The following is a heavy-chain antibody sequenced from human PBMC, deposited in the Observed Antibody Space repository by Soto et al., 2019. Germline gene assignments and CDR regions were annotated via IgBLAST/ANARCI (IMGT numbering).Heavy chain of an antibody. D-gene: IGHD3-22*01. Sequence: SETLSLTCTVSGGSFISSFWSWIRQPPGKGLEWIGYIYYSGSTNYNPSLKSRVTISVDTSRNQFSLKLSSVTAADTAVYYCARGPYDSRGYYPQPFDYWGQGTLVTVSS. CDR2: IYYSGST. CDR3: ARGPYDSRGYYPQPFDY. V-gene: IGHV4-59*01. J-gene: IGHJ4*02. CDR1: GGSFISSF.